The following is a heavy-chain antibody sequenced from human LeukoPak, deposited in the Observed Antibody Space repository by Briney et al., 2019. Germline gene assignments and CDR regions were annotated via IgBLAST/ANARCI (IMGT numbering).Heavy chain of an antibody. D-gene: IGHD2-15*01. CDR1: GGSISSYY. Sequence: PSETLSLTCTVSGGSISSYYWSWIRQPPGKGLEWVSYISSSGSTIYYADSVKGRFTISRDNAKNSLYLQMNSLRAEDTAVYYCARGGDCSGGSCQDNWFDPWGQGTLVTVSS. V-gene: IGHV3-11*04. J-gene: IGHJ5*02. CDR2: ISSSGSTI. CDR3: ARGGDCSGGSCQDNWFDP.